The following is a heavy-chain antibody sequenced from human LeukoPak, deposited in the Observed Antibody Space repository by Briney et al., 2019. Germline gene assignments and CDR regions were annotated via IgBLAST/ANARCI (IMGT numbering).Heavy chain of an antibody. J-gene: IGHJ6*04. CDR3: AKAPGYSDYYGMDV. D-gene: IGHD3-10*01. CDR1: GFTFNSYG. Sequence: PGGSLRLSCAASGFTFNSYGMHWVRQAPGKGLEWVAVISYDGSNKYYADSVKGRFTISRDNSKNTLYLQMNSLRAEDTAVYYCAKAPGYSDYYGMDVWGKGTTVTVSS. CDR2: ISYDGSNK. V-gene: IGHV3-30*18.